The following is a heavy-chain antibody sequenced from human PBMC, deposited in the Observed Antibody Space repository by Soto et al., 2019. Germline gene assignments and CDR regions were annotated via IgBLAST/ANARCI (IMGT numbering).Heavy chain of an antibody. CDR3: ARVRSRGWFDP. Sequence: QVQLQESGPGLVKPSETLSLTCTVSGGSISSYYWSWIRQPPGKGLEWIGYIYYSGSTNYNPSLKSRVTISVDTSKNQFSLKLSSVTAADTAVYYCARVRSRGWFDPWGQGTLVTVSS. J-gene: IGHJ5*02. CDR2: IYYSGST. V-gene: IGHV4-59*01. CDR1: GGSISSYY.